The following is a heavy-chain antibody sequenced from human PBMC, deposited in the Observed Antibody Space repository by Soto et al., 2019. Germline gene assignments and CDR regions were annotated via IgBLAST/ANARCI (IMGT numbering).Heavy chain of an antibody. J-gene: IGHJ4*02. D-gene: IGHD3-3*01. V-gene: IGHV2-5*02. CDR3: AHRVLRTVFGLVTTTAIYFDF. CDR2: IYWDDDK. Sequence: QITLNESGPTVLRPTETLTLTCRFSGFSLTTSGVGVGWIRQSPGKAPEWLALIYWDDDKRYSASLKSRLTLPKDTSKNQVVLTVSDLDPTDTATYYCAHRVLRTVFGLVTTTAIYFDFWGQGTPVAVSS. CDR1: GFSLTTSGVG.